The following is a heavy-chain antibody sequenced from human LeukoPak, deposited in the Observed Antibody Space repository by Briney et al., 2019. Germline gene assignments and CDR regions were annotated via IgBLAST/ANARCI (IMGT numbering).Heavy chain of an antibody. V-gene: IGHV3-30*04. J-gene: IGHJ4*02. CDR3: ARRHGDYLNRFFDY. D-gene: IGHD4-17*01. Sequence: GGSLRLSCAASGFTFSSYAMHWVRQAPGKGLEWVAVISYDGSNKYYADSVKGRFTISRDNSKNTLYLQMNSLRAEDTAVYYCARRHGDYLNRFFDYWGQGTLVTVSS. CDR1: GFTFSSYA. CDR2: ISYDGSNK.